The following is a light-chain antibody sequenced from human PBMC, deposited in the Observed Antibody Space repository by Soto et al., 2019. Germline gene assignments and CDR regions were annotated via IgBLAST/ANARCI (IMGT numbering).Light chain of an antibody. CDR1: QGISSF. Sequence: DIQMTQSPSSLSASVGDRVTITCRASQGISSFVAWYQQKPGKVPRLLISGASTLQSGVPSRFSGSGPGTDFTLTITSLQPEDVATYYCQKYSSVITFGQGTRLEIK. J-gene: IGKJ5*01. CDR2: GAS. V-gene: IGKV1-27*01. CDR3: QKYSSVIT.